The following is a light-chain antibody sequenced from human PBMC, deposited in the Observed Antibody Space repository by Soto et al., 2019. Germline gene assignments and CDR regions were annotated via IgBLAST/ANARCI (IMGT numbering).Light chain of an antibody. CDR3: QQRNDWVT. CDR2: DAS. V-gene: IGKV3D-20*02. CDR1: QSVSSSY. Sequence: EVVLTQSPATLSLSPGERATLSCRASQSVSSSYLAWYQQKPGQAPRLLIYDASNRATGIPPRFSGSGSGTDFILTISSLEPEDSGVYYCQQRNDWVTFGGGTKVDIK. J-gene: IGKJ4*01.